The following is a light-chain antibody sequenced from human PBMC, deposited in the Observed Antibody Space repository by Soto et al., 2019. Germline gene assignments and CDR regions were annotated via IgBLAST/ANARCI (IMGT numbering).Light chain of an antibody. CDR2: GAS. V-gene: IGKV3-20*01. J-gene: IGKJ4*01. Sequence: EILLTQSPVTLSLSPGERATLSCRASQSITNNYLAWNQQKPGRAHRLLLYGASSRATGIPDRFSGSGSGTDVTLTISRLEPEDFPRYYCQQYGYLVPFGGGPKVEIK. CDR1: QSITNNY. CDR3: QQYGYLVP.